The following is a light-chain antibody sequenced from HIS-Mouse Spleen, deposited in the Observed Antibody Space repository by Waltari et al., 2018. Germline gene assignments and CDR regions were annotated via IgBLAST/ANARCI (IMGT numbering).Light chain of an antibody. Sequence: SVFTHSPPTLSLCPVDRATLSCRASQSVSSYLALYQQKPGQAPRLLIYDASNRATGIPARFSGSGSGTDFTLTISSLEPEDFAVYSCQQRSNWPKLTFGGGTKVEIK. CDR2: DAS. V-gene: IGKV3-11*01. CDR1: QSVSSY. J-gene: IGKJ4*01. CDR3: QQRSNWPKLT.